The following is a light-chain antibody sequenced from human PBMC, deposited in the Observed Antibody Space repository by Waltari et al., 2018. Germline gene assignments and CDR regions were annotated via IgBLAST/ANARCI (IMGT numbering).Light chain of an antibody. Sequence: IVLTQSPGTLSLSPGERATLSCRASQSISRYLAWYQQKPGQAPRLLIYAASSRAPGIPDRFSGSGSGTDFSLTISRLEPEDFAVYFCQNHERLPAVFGQGTKVEIK. CDR2: AAS. V-gene: IGKV3-20*01. CDR1: QSISRY. J-gene: IGKJ1*01. CDR3: QNHERLPAV.